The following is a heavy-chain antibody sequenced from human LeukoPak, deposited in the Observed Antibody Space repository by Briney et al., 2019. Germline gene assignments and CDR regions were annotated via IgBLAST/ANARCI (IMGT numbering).Heavy chain of an antibody. Sequence: ASVKVSCKASGYTFTSYGISWVRQAPGQGLEWMGWISAYNGNTNYAQKLQGRVTMTTDTSTSTAYMELRSLRSDDTAVYYCAILNIHLDAFDIWGQGTMVTVSS. CDR1: GYTFTSYG. D-gene: IGHD3-3*01. V-gene: IGHV1-18*01. J-gene: IGHJ3*02. CDR3: AILNIHLDAFDI. CDR2: ISAYNGNT.